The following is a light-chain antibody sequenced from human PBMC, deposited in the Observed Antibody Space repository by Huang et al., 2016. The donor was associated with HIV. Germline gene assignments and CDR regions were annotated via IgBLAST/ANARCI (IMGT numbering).Light chain of an antibody. J-gene: IGKJ1*01. V-gene: IGKV1-39*01. CDR1: QTITNY. CDR3: QQSDNAPWT. CDR2: TAA. Sequence: DIQMTQSPSSLSASVGDRVTISCRASQTITNYLNWYQQRPGKAPKLLIATAANLQSGVPSRFSGSGSGTEFTLTISSLQPVDFATYYCQQSDNAPWTFGQGTKVEV.